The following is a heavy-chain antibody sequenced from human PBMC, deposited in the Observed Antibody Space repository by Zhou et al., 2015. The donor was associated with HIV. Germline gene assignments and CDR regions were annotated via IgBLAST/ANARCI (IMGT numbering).Heavy chain of an antibody. V-gene: IGHV1-69*02. CDR1: GGIFSSYT. Sequence: QVQLVQSGAEVKKPGSSVKVSCKASGGIFSSYTISWVRQAPGQGLEWMGRIIPILGIANYAQKFQGRVTITADKSTSTAYMELSSLRSEDTAVYYCARRGYCSSTSCYTGRDHDAFDIWGQGTMVTVSS. CDR3: ARRGYCSSTSCYTGRDHDAFDI. D-gene: IGHD2-2*02. J-gene: IGHJ3*02. CDR2: IIPILGIA.